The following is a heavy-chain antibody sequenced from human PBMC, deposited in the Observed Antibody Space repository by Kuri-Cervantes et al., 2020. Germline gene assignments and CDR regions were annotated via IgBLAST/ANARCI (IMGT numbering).Heavy chain of an antibody. CDR3: AREMTSGRPVG. V-gene: IGHV3-30*04. CDR1: GFTFSTYA. CDR2: ISYDGSNK. Sequence: GESLKISCAASGFTFSTYATHWVRQAPGKGLEWVAVISYDGSNKYYADSVKGRFTISRDNARNSLHLQMNSLRAEDTAMYYCAREMTSGRPVGWGQGSLVTVSS. J-gene: IGHJ4*02. D-gene: IGHD4-17*01.